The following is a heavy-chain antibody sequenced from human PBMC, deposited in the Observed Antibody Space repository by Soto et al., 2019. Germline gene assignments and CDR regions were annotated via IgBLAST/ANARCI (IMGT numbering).Heavy chain of an antibody. Sequence: QVQLQESGPGLVKPSETLSLICTVSGVPIRSYFWSWVRQPPGRELELIGCSYHTVDTKYSPSLTSRAAISTGPSKQQFSLTLRTVTVAVTALYFFAGSKNLFSFGYWCRGALVTVSS. CDR3: AGSKNLFSFGY. CDR2: SYHTVDT. D-gene: IGHD3-10*01. CDR1: GVPIRSYF. V-gene: IGHV4-59*01. J-gene: IGHJ4*02.